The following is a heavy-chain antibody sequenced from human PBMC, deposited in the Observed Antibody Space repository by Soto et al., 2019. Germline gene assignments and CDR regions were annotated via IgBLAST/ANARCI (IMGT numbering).Heavy chain of an antibody. CDR2: VNPAGGNT. CDR3: ARAVGPRCFDH. D-gene: IGHD3-10*01. CDR1: GYDFINYY. Sequence: QVQLVQSGAEVREPGSSVKVSCKTSGYDFINYYIHWVRQAPGKGFEWMGIVNPAGGNTHYAAKFQGRVTMTWEASTRTFSLALRSLTSADPATYFCARAVGPRCFDHWGQGSLVTVS. J-gene: IGHJ4*02. V-gene: IGHV1-46*01.